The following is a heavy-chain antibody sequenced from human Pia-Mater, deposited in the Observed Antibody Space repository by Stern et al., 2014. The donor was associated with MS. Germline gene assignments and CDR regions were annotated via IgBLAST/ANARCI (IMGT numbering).Heavy chain of an antibody. Sequence: QVQLVQSGAEVKKPGASVKVSCKASGCTFNVYAMNWLRQAPGQGLEWMGGIIPIFGTTNYAQKVQGRVTITADESTRTSSMQLNSLRYDDTAVYYCARDGRHTDNYGLDVWGQGTTVTVSS. CDR1: GCTFNVYA. D-gene: IGHD3-9*01. CDR2: IIPIFGTT. CDR3: ARDGRHTDNYGLDV. V-gene: IGHV1-69*01. J-gene: IGHJ6*02.